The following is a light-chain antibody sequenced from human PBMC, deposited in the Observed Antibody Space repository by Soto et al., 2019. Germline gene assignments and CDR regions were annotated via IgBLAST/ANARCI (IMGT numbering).Light chain of an antibody. CDR1: QTIDSW. CDR2: KAS. V-gene: IGKV1-5*03. Sequence: DIQMTQSPSTLSASVGDRVTITCRASQTIDSWLAWYQQRPGKPPNLLIYKASTLASGVPSRFSGSGSGTEFTLTIKSLQPDDFATYFCQRYHIYSGTFGQGTKVEIK. J-gene: IGKJ1*01. CDR3: QRYHIYSGT.